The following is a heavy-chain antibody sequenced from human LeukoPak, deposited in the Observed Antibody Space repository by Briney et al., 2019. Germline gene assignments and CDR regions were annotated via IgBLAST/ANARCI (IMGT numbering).Heavy chain of an antibody. CDR1: GFTLSNYW. Sequence: GGSLRLSCAASGFTLSNYWMHWVRQAPGKGLVWVSRINSDGSSTIYADSVKGRFTISRDNAKNTLYLQMNSLRAEDTAVYYCARGVAAIGKSPDYWGKGTLVTVSS. D-gene: IGHD1-1*01. CDR3: ARGVAAIGKSPDY. J-gene: IGHJ4*02. V-gene: IGHV3-74*01. CDR2: INSDGSST.